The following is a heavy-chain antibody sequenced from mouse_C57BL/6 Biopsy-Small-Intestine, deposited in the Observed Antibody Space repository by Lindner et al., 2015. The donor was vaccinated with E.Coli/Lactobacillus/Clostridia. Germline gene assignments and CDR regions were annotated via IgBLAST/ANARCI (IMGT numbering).Heavy chain of an antibody. CDR2: ILPGSGST. CDR3: ARSGYGGDYFDY. CDR1: GYTFTGYW. Sequence: VQLQESGAELMKPGASVNLSCKATGYTFTGYWIEWVKQRPGHGLEWIGEILPGSGSTKYNEKFKGKATITEDTSSNTAHMQLRSLTTDDSAIYYCARSGYGGDYFDYWGQGTTLTVSS. V-gene: IGHV1-9*01. D-gene: IGHD2-10*02. J-gene: IGHJ2*01.